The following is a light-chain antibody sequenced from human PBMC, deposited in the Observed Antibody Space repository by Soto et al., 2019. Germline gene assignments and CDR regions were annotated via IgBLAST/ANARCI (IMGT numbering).Light chain of an antibody. CDR3: TSYTSISLYV. V-gene: IGLV2-14*01. J-gene: IGLJ1*01. CDR1: SSDVGGYNY. Sequence: QSALTQPASVSGSPGQSITISCTGTSSDVGGYNYVSWYQQHPGKAPKLMIYEVSNRPSGVSNRFSGSTSGNTASLTISGLQAVDEADYYCTSYTSISLYVFGTGTKVTVL. CDR2: EVS.